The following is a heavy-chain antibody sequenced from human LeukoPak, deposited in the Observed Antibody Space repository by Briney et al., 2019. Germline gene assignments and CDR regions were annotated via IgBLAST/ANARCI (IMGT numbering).Heavy chain of an antibody. CDR2: INWVGDTS. CDR3: AKDRQKGDYGGGSFFDS. V-gene: IGHV3-43D*03. CDR1: GFTFDDYA. D-gene: IGHD4-17*01. Sequence: PGGSLRLSCAASGFTFDDYAMHWVRQVPGKGLQWISSINWVGDTSSYTDSVKGRFTVSRDNTKGSLHLQMHSLRSEDTALYYCAKDRQKGDYGGGSFFDSWGHGTLVTVSS. J-gene: IGHJ4*01.